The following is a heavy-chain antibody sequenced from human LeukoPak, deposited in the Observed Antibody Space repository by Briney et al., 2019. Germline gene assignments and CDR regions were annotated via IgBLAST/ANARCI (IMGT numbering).Heavy chain of an antibody. CDR3: ARDHGINYDFWSGHGY. CDR2: ISYDGSIK. Sequence: GGSLRLSCAASGFTFSTYGMHWVRQAPGKGLEWVAVISYDGSIKYYSDSVKGRFTISRDNSKNTLYLEMNSLRAEDTAVYYCARDHGINYDFWSGHGYWGQGTLVTVSS. J-gene: IGHJ4*02. CDR1: GFTFSTYG. D-gene: IGHD3-3*01. V-gene: IGHV3-30*03.